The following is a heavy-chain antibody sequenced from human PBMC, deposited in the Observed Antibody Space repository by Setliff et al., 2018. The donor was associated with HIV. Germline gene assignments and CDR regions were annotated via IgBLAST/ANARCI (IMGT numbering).Heavy chain of an antibody. CDR3: ARHTIDISLLVVQDPGPFDV. V-gene: IGHV5-51*01. J-gene: IGHJ3*01. CDR2: IYPGDSDT. CDR1: GYSFTSYW. Sequence: GESLKISCKGSGYSFTSYWIGWVRQMPGKGLEWMGIIYPGDSDTRHSPSFQGQVTMSADKSRYTAYLQWSALKASDTAMYYCARHTIDISLLVVQDPGPFDVWGRGTLVTVSS. D-gene: IGHD2-2*01.